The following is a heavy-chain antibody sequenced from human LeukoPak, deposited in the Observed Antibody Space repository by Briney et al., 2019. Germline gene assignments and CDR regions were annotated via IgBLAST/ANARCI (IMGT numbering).Heavy chain of an antibody. J-gene: IGHJ6*02. CDR2: ISGSGGST. Sequence: GVSLRLSCAASGLTFSGYAMSWVRQAPGKGLEWVSVISGSGGSTYYADSVKGRFTISRDNSKNTLYLQVDSLRPEDTAVYYCARGGAAGIYGMDVWGQGAIMTVTS. CDR3: ARGGAAGIYGMDV. D-gene: IGHD6-13*01. V-gene: IGHV3-23*01. CDR1: GLTFSGYA.